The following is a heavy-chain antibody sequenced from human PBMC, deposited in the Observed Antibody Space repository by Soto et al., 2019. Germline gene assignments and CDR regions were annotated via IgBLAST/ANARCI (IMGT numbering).Heavy chain of an antibody. J-gene: IGHJ4*02. CDR2: INHSGST. V-gene: IGHV4-34*01. Sequence: TPETLSLTCAVYGGSFSGYYWSWIRQPPGKGLEWIGEINHSGSTNYNPSLKSRVTISVDTSKNQFSLKLSSVTAADTAVYYCARASAATPGSFDYWGQGTLVTVSS. CDR1: GGSFSGYY. CDR3: ARASAATPGSFDY. D-gene: IGHD2-15*01.